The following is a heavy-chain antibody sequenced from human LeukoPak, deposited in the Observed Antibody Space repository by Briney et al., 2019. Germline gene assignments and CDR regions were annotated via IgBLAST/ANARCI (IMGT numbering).Heavy chain of an antibody. CDR1: GFTVSSNY. CDR2: IYSGGST. Sequence: GGSLRLSRAASGFTVSSNYMSWVRQAPGKGLEWVSVIYSGGSTYYADSVKGRFTISRDNSKSTLYLQMNSLRAEDTAVYYCARGEDYWGQGTLVTVSS. J-gene: IGHJ4*02. CDR3: ARGEDY. V-gene: IGHV3-53*01.